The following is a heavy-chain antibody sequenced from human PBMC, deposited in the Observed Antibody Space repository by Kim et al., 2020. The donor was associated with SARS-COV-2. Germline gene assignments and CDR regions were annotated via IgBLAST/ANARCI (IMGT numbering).Heavy chain of an antibody. CDR2: IYYSGST. V-gene: IGHV4-59*13. CDR3: ARGYYDSRLDL. J-gene: IGHJ2*01. Sequence: SETLSLTCTVSGGSISSYYWSWIRQPPGKGLEWIGYIYYSGSTNYNPSLKSRVTISVDTSKNQFSLKLSSVTAADTAVYYCARGYYDSRLDLWGRGTLVTVSS. CDR1: GGSISSYY. D-gene: IGHD3-22*01.